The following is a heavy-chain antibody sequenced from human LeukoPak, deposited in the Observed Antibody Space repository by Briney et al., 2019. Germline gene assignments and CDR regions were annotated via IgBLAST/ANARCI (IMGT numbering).Heavy chain of an antibody. Sequence: GGSLRLSCAASGFTFSSYAMSWVRQAPGKGLEWVSAISGSGGSTYYADSVEGRFTISRDNSKNTLYLQMNSLRAEDTAVYYCAKEGYDSSGYYSHFDYWGQGTLVTVSS. CDR1: GFTFSSYA. CDR2: ISGSGGST. J-gene: IGHJ4*02. D-gene: IGHD3-22*01. V-gene: IGHV3-23*01. CDR3: AKEGYDSSGYYSHFDY.